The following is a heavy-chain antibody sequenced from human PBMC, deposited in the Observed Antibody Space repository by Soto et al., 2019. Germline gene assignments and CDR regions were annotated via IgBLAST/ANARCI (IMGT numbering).Heavy chain of an antibody. CDR1: GGSIGFYY. CDR2: IYYTGIT. J-gene: IGHJ4*02. D-gene: IGHD1-26*01. CDR3: ARDGVGPFDY. V-gene: IGHV4-59*01. Sequence: SSETLSLTCAVSGGSIGFYYWSWMRQPPGKGLEWIGYIYYTGITNYNPSLKSRVTISVDTSKNHFSLTLSSVTAADTAVYYCARDGVGPFDYWGQGTLVTVSS.